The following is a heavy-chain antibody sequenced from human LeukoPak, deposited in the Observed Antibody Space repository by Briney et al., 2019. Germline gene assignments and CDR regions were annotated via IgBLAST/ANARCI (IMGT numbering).Heavy chain of an antibody. Sequence: SETLSLTCTVSGGSISSSSYYWGWIRQPPGKGLEWIGSIYYSGSTYYNPSLKSRVTISVDTSKNQFSLKLSSVTAADTAVYYCARYRGYSGYDDYWGQGTLVTVSS. CDR2: IYYSGST. D-gene: IGHD5-12*01. CDR3: ARYRGYSGYDDY. CDR1: GGSISSSSYY. V-gene: IGHV4-39*01. J-gene: IGHJ4*02.